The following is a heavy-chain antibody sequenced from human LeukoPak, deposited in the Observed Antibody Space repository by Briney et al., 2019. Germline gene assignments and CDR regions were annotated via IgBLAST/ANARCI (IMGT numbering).Heavy chain of an antibody. Sequence: GGSLRLSCAVSGFTFDDYAMHWVRQVPGKGLEWVSNISGSGSGGSTYYADSVKGRFTISRDNSKNTLYLQMNSLRAEDTAVYYCATYRQVMLPFEAWGQGTLVTVSS. D-gene: IGHD5-18*01. CDR3: ATYRQVMLPFEA. CDR2: ISGSGSGGST. J-gene: IGHJ5*02. CDR1: GFTFDDYA. V-gene: IGHV3-23*01.